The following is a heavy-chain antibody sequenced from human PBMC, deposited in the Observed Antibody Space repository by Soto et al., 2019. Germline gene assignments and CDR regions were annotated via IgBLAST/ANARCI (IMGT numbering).Heavy chain of an antibody. D-gene: IGHD4-17*01. V-gene: IGHV3-23*01. CDR1: GFTFSSYA. J-gene: IGHJ5*02. CDR2: ISGSGGST. CDR3: AKDPGAGDYGDYRWFDL. Sequence: EVQLLESGGGLVQPGGSLRLSCAASGFTFSSYAMSWVRQAPGKGLEWVSAISGSGGSTYYADSVKGRFTISRDNSKNTLYLKMNSLRAEDTAVYYCAKDPGAGDYGDYRWFDLWGQGTLVTVSS.